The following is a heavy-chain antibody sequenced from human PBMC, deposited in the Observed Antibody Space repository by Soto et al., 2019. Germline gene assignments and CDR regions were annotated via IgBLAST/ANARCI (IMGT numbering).Heavy chain of an antibody. CDR2: ISSTSSTM. D-gene: IGHD3-22*01. Sequence: GSLSRSWAASGFTCRRYSMKGVREAAGKGLEWVSYISSTSSTMYYADSVKGRFTISRDNAKNSLYLQMNSLRDEDTAVYYCARDGSYDSSGSLYYYGMDVWGQGTTVTVSS. CDR1: GFTCRRYS. J-gene: IGHJ6*02. CDR3: ARDGSYDSSGSLYYYGMDV. V-gene: IGHV3-48*02.